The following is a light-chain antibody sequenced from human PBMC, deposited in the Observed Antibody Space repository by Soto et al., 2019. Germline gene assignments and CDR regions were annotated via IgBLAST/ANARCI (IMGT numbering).Light chain of an antibody. CDR2: AAS. V-gene: IGKV1-39*01. J-gene: IGKJ2*01. CDR3: QQSYRTPYT. Sequence: DIQMTQSPSSLSASVGDRVTITCRASQTISSYLNWYQQKPGKAPKLLIYAASSLQSGVPSRFSGSGSGTDFTLTISSLQSEDFAIYYCQQSYRTPYTFGQGTKLEIK. CDR1: QTISSY.